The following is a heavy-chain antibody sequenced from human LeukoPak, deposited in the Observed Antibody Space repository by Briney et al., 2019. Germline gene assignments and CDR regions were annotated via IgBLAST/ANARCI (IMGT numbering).Heavy chain of an antibody. CDR2: TYYRSKWYN. Sequence: SQTLSLTCDISGDSVFSSSVAWNWIRQSPSRGLEWLGRTYYRSKWYNDYAASVKSRINVNSDTSKNQFSLHLNSVTPADTAVYYCARSPRWFRAHMDVWGKGTTVTVSS. D-gene: IGHD2-15*01. V-gene: IGHV6-1*01. J-gene: IGHJ6*03. CDR3: ARSPRWFRAHMDV. CDR1: GDSVFSSSVA.